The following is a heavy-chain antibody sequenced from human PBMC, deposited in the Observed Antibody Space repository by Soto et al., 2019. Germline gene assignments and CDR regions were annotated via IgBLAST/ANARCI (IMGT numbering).Heavy chain of an antibody. CDR1: GFTFCSYA. Sequence: SLRLSCAASGFTFCSYAMNWVRQAPGKGLEWVSAISNSGGSTYYADSVKGRFTISRDNSKNTLYLQMNSLRAEDTAVYYCAKDLRSSGWLIFDYWGQGTLVTVSS. D-gene: IGHD6-19*01. J-gene: IGHJ4*02. V-gene: IGHV3-23*01. CDR2: ISNSGGST. CDR3: AKDLRSSGWLIFDY.